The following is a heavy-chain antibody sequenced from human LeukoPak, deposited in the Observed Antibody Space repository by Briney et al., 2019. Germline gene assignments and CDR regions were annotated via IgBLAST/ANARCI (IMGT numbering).Heavy chain of an antibody. CDR3: ARAAYNWN. V-gene: IGHV3-11*01. J-gene: IGHJ4*02. Sequence: GGSLRLSCAASGFTDGMSWVRQAPGKGLEWVSYIDPSGTALYYADSVKGRFTVSRDNGKNSLSLQLRSLRAEDTALYYCARAAYNWNWGQGTLVTVSS. D-gene: IGHD1-20*01. CDR1: GFTDG. CDR2: IDPSGTAL.